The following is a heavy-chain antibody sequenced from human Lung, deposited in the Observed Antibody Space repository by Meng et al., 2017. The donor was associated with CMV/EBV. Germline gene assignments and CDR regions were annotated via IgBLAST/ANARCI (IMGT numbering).Heavy chain of an antibody. Sequence: SETLSLTCTVSGGSVSSGSYYWSWIRQPPGKGLGWIGYIYYSGSTNYNPSLKSRVTISVDTSKNQFSLKLSSVTAADTAVYYCARLGGLRFVFWYGMDVWGQGTTVTVSS. CDR3: ARLGGLRFVFWYGMDV. CDR2: IYYSGST. J-gene: IGHJ6*02. CDR1: GGSVSSGSYY. D-gene: IGHD3-3*01. V-gene: IGHV4-61*01.